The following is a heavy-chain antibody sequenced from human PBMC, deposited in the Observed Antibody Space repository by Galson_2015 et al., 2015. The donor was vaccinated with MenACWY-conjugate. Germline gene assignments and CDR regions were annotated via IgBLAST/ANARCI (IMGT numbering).Heavy chain of an antibody. D-gene: IGHD2-15*01. Sequence: SLRLSCAASGFIFSSYAMTWVRQAQGKGLEWVSTISGSGGSTYYADSVKGRFTISRDNPKNTLYLQMNSLRAEDTAVYFCAKDVHDVAYCSGGTCEPRGWFDPWGQGTLVTVSS. V-gene: IGHV3-23*01. J-gene: IGHJ5*02. CDR2: ISGSGGST. CDR3: AKDVHDVAYCSGGTCEPRGWFDP. CDR1: GFIFSSYA.